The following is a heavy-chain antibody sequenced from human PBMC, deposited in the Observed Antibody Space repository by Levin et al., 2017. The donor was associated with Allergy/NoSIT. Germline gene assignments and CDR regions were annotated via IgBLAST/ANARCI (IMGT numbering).Heavy chain of an antibody. CDR2: ISASGAST. CDR1: GFAFSSHG. V-gene: IGHV3-23*01. Sequence: PSETLSLTCAASGFAFSSHGMSWVRQAPGKGLEWVSAISASGASTYYADSVKGRFTMSRDNSKSTLYLQMDSLRAEDTALYYCAKVVDFDFWGQGTLVTVSS. J-gene: IGHJ4*02. D-gene: IGHD3-10*01. CDR3: AKVVDFDF.